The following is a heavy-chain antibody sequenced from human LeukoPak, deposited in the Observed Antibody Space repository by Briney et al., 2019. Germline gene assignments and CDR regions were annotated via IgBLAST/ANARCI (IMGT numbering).Heavy chain of an antibody. J-gene: IGHJ4*02. CDR1: GGSISSYY. D-gene: IGHD3-3*01. Sequence: SETLSLTCTVSGGSISSYYWSWIRQPPGKGLEWIGYIYYSGSTNYNPSLKSRATISVDTSKNQFSLKLSSVTAADTAVYYCARAQFTIFGVVTEFDYRGQRTLVTVSS. CDR2: IYYSGST. V-gene: IGHV4-59*01. CDR3: ARAQFTIFGVVTEFDY.